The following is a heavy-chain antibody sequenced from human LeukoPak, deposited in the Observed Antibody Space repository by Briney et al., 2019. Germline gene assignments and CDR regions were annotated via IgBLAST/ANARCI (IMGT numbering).Heavy chain of an antibody. CDR2: ISGSGGST. CDR1: GFTFSSYA. CDR3: AKADDSSGYLGCGMDV. V-gene: IGHV3-23*01. D-gene: IGHD3-22*01. J-gene: IGHJ6*02. Sequence: GGSLRLSCAASGFTFSSYAMSWVRQAPGKGLEWVSAISGSGGSTYYADSVKGRFTISRDNSKNTLYLQMNSLRAEGTAVYYCAKADDSSGYLGCGMDVWGQGTTVTVSS.